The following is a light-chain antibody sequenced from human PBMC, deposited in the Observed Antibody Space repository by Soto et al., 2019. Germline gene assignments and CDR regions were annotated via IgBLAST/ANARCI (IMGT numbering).Light chain of an antibody. Sequence: QSVLTQTASVFGSPGQSITISCTGTSSDVGSYDLVSWYQQLPGKVPKLMIYEVTKRPSGVSNRFSGSKSGNTASLTISGLQADDEADYYCCSYTRSSTVIFGGGTKVTVL. CDR1: SSDVGSYDL. CDR2: EVT. CDR3: CSYTRSSTVI. J-gene: IGLJ2*01. V-gene: IGLV2-23*02.